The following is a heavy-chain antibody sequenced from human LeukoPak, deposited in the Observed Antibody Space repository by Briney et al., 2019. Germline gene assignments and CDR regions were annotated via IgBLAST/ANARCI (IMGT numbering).Heavy chain of an antibody. Sequence: GGSLRLSCAASGFTFSDHYIDWVRQAPGKGLEWVGRIKSKTDGGTTDYAAPVKGRFTISRDDSKNTLYLQMNSLKTEDTAVYYCTTGGIVVVLNYWGQGTLVTVSS. V-gene: IGHV3-15*01. CDR3: TTGGIVVVLNY. CDR1: GFTFSDHY. J-gene: IGHJ4*02. CDR2: IKSKTDGGTT. D-gene: IGHD3-22*01.